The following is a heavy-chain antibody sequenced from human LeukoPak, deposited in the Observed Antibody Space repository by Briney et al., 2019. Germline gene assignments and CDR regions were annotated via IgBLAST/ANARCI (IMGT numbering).Heavy chain of an antibody. CDR3: ASNHNYRFDY. Sequence: GGSLRLSCAASGFTFSSYWMSWVRQAPGKGLEWVANIREDGSEQFYVDSVKGRFIISRDNTKKSLYLQMNSLRAEDTAVYYFASNHNYRFDYWGQGTLVTVSS. D-gene: IGHD3-10*01. CDR1: GFTFSSYW. V-gene: IGHV3-7*01. J-gene: IGHJ4*02. CDR2: IREDGSEQ.